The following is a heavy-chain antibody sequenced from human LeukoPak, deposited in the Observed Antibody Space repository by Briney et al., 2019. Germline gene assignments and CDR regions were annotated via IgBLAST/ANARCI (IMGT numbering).Heavy chain of an antibody. CDR3: ARLYSSSLGRVFDY. Sequence: SETLSLTCTVSGGSISSYYWSWIRQPPGKGLEWIGYIYYSGSTNYNLSLKSRVTISVDTSKNQFSLKLSSVTAADTAVYYCARLYSSSLGRVFDYWGQGTLVTVSS. D-gene: IGHD6-13*01. J-gene: IGHJ4*02. V-gene: IGHV4-59*01. CDR1: GGSISSYY. CDR2: IYYSGST.